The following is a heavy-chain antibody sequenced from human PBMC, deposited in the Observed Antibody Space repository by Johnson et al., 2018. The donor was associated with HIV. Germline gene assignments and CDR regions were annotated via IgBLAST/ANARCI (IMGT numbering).Heavy chain of an antibody. CDR2: IWYDGSNK. V-gene: IGHV3-33*08. CDR1: GFTFSTYG. J-gene: IGHJ3*02. Sequence: QVQLVESGGGLVQPGGSLRLSCAASGFTFSTYGMHWVRQAPGKGLEWVAVIWYDGSNKYYADSVKGRFTISRANSKNTLYLQMNSLRPEDTAVYNCALLRFLEWLLPGEAFDIWGQGTMVTVSS. CDR3: ALLRFLEWLLPGEAFDI. D-gene: IGHD3-3*01.